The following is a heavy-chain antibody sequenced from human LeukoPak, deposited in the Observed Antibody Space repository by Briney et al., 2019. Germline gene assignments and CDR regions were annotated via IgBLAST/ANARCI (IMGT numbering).Heavy chain of an antibody. CDR3: ARDASGYDRSYYYYGMDV. D-gene: IGHD5-12*01. CDR1: GGSISSGGYS. V-gene: IGHV4-30-2*01. J-gene: IGHJ6*02. CDR2: IYHSGST. Sequence: SETLSLTCAVSGGSISSGGYSWSWIRQPPGKGLEWIGYIYHSGSTYFNPSLKSRVTISVDRSKNQFSLKLSSVTAADTAVYYCARDASGYDRSYYYYGMDVWGQGTTVTVSS.